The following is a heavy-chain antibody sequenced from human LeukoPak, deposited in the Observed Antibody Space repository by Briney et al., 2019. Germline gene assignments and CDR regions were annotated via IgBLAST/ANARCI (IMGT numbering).Heavy chain of an antibody. CDR3: ATVAYDSSGYCLDMDV. CDR1: GYTFTCYG. J-gene: IGHJ6*03. CDR2: INTYNGNT. Sequence: ASVNLSCKGSGYTFTCYGNSWVRQAPGQGLERMGWINTYNGNTNYAQKLEGRVTMTTDTSTSTAYMELRSLRSDVTAVYSCATVAYDSSGYCLDMDVWGKGTTVTISS. V-gene: IGHV1-18*01. D-gene: IGHD3-22*01.